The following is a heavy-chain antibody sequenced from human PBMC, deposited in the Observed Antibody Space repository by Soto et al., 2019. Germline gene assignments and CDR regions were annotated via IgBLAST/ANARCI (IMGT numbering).Heavy chain of an antibody. CDR2: ISSSSSYT. V-gene: IGHV3-11*06. D-gene: IGHD1-7*01. CDR1: GFPFSHYY. CDR3: ARGGYNWNYYWFDP. J-gene: IGHJ5*02. Sequence: SLRLSCAASGFPFSHYYMSWLRKAPGKGLEWVSYISSSSSYTNYADSVKGRFTISRDNAKNSLYLQMNSLRAEDTAVYYCARGGYNWNYYWFDPWGQGTLVTVSS.